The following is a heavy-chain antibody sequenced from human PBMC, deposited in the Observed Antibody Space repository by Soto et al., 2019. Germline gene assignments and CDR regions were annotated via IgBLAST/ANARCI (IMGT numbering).Heavy chain of an antibody. V-gene: IGHV3-15*07. CDR1: GFTFSNAW. CDR3: TTPYGGHLYYYYGMDV. J-gene: IGHJ6*02. CDR2: IKSKTDGGTT. D-gene: IGHD4-17*01. Sequence: PGGSLRLSCAASGFTFSNAWMNWVRQAPGKGLEWVGRIKSKTDGGTTDYAAPVKGRFTISRDDSKNTLYLQMNSLKTEDTAVYYCTTPYGGHLYYYYGMDVWGQGTTVTVSS.